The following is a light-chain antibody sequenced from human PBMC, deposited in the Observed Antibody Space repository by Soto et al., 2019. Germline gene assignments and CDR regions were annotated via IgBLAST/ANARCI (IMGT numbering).Light chain of an antibody. Sequence: DIERTPSPYSVSASVGDRVTITCRASQGISQYVAWYQQKPGKAPKLLIYAAVVLQGGVPSRFSGTGSATEFILTISGLQPEDFATYYCQQVNYYPFTFGGGTKVDIK. V-gene: IGKV1-9*01. CDR3: QQVNYYPFT. CDR1: QGISQY. CDR2: AAV. J-gene: IGKJ4*01.